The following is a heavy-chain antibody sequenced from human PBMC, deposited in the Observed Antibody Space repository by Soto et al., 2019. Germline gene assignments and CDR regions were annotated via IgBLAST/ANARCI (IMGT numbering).Heavy chain of an antibody. V-gene: IGHV3-15*01. J-gene: IGHJ4*02. D-gene: IGHD3-16*01. CDR3: TTDPITFGGVMEF. CDR2: IKSKTDGGTT. CDR1: WFTCINPC. Sequence: LRYRASWFTCINPCVSRVRQTKGKGLEWVGRIKSKTDGGTTDYAAPVKGRFTISRDDSKNTLYLQMNSPKTEDTAVYYCTTDPITFGGVMEFWGQGTSVTGFS.